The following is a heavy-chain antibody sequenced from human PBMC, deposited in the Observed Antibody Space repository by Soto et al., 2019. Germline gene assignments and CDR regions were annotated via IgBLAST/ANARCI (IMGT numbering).Heavy chain of an antibody. CDR3: ASVTRTCISTSCYRYYYGMDV. V-gene: IGHV4-61*01. J-gene: IGHJ6*02. Sequence: QVQLQESGPGLVKPSETLSLTCTVSGGSVSSGSYYWSWIRQPPGKGLEWIGYIYYSGSTNYNPSLNSRVTISVDTSKNQFSLKLSSVTAADTAVYYCASVTRTCISTSCYRYYYGMDVWGQGTTVTVSS. CDR2: IYYSGST. CDR1: GGSVSSGSYY. D-gene: IGHD2-2*02.